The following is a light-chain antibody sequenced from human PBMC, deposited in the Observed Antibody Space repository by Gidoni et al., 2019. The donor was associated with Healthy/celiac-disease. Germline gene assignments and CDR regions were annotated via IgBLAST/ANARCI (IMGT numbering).Light chain of an antibody. CDR3: QQYGSLIT. Sequence: EIVLTQSPGTLSLSPGERATLSCRASQSVSSSYLAWYQKKPGQAPRLLIYGASSRATGIPDRFSGCGSGTDFTLTISRLEPEDFAVYYCQQYGSLITFGQGTRLEIK. CDR1: QSVSSSY. J-gene: IGKJ5*01. V-gene: IGKV3-20*01. CDR2: GAS.